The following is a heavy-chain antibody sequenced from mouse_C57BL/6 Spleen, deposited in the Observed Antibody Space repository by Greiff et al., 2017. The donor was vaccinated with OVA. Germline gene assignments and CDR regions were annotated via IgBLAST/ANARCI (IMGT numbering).Heavy chain of an antibody. CDR2: IDPSDSYT. J-gene: IGHJ2*01. D-gene: IGHD3-3*01. V-gene: IGHV1-69*01. Sequence: QVQLQQPGAELVMPAPSFKLSCKASGYTFTSYWMHWVKQRPGQGLEWIGEIDPSDSYTNYNQKFKGKFTFTVDKSSSTAYMQLSSLTSEDSAVYYCARGGTSPFDYWGQGTTLTVSS. CDR3: ARGGTSPFDY. CDR1: GYTFTSYW.